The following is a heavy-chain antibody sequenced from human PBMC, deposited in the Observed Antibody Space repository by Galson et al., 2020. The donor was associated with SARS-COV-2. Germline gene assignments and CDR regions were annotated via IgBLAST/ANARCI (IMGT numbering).Heavy chain of an antibody. D-gene: IGHD3-22*01. CDR3: ARVPWDSSGYYYVDPDFDY. CDR1: GFTFSSYS. Sequence: GGSLRLSCAASGFTFSSYSMNWVRQAPGKGLEWVSSISSSSSYIYYADSVKGRFTISRDNAKNSLYLQMNSLRAEDTAVYYCARVPWDSSGYYYVDPDFDYWGQGTLVTVSS. J-gene: IGHJ4*02. CDR2: ISSSSSYI. V-gene: IGHV3-21*01.